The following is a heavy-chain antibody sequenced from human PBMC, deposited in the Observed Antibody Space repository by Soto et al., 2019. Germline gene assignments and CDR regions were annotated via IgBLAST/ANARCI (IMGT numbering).Heavy chain of an antibody. J-gene: IGHJ4*02. CDR1: GFSFTDFA. V-gene: IGHV3-23*01. D-gene: IGHD2-21*02. Sequence: GGSLRLSCAASGFSFTDFAMSWVRQAPGKGLEWVAGIGASGDITWYTDSVKGRLSISRDNSKNTLYLQLNSLRFEDTAVYYCAKDDFTDRGDDYFDYWGPGTLVTVSS. CDR3: AKDDFTDRGDDYFDY. CDR2: IGASGDIT.